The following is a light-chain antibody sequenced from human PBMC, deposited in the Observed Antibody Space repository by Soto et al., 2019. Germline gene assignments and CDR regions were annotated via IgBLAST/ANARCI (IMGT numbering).Light chain of an antibody. CDR2: DAS. CDR3: QQRSNWPLT. Sequence: EIVMTQSPATLSVSPGERATLSCRASQSVSSNLAWYQQKPGQAPRLLIYDASNRATGIPARFSGSGSGTDFTLTISSLDPEDFAVYYCQQRSNWPLTFGGGTKVDIK. CDR1: QSVSSN. J-gene: IGKJ4*01. V-gene: IGKV3-11*01.